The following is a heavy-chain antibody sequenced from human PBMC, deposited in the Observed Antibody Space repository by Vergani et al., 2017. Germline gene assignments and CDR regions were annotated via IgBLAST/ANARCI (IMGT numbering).Heavy chain of an antibody. Sequence: QVTLKESGPVLVKPTETLTLTCTVSGFSLSNARMGVSWIRQPPGKALEWLAHIFSNDEKSYSTSLKSRLTISKDTSKSQVVLTMTNMAPVDTATYYCARSDITMVRGVISYYFDYWGQGTLVTVSS. J-gene: IGHJ4*02. CDR3: ARSDITMVRGVISYYFDY. CDR1: GFSLSNARMG. D-gene: IGHD3-10*01. V-gene: IGHV2-26*01. CDR2: IFSNDEK.